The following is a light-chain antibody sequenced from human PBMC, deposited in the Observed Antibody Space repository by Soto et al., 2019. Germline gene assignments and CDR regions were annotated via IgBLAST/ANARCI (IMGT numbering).Light chain of an antibody. J-gene: IGKJ1*01. CDR2: LSS. Sequence: DIVMTQSPLSLIVTPGEPASISCRSSESLLHNNGYSYLDWYLQKPGQSPQLLSNLSSYRASGVPDRFSGSVSGTDFTLKISRVEAEDVGVYYSMQSLQSSWTFGQRTKVEIK. V-gene: IGKV2-28*01. CDR3: MQSLQSSWT. CDR1: ESLLHNNGYSY.